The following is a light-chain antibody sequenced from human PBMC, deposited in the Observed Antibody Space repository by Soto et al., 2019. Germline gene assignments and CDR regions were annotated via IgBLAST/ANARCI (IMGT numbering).Light chain of an antibody. V-gene: IGLV3-21*02. Sequence: SYELTQPPSVSVAPGQTARITCGGNNIGDKNVHWYQQRPSQAPVLVVYNDNDRPSGIPERFSGSNSGKTATLTISRVEAGDAADYYCQVWDSDSDQVAFGGGTKLTVL. CDR2: NDN. CDR3: QVWDSDSDQVA. J-gene: IGLJ2*01. CDR1: NIGDKN.